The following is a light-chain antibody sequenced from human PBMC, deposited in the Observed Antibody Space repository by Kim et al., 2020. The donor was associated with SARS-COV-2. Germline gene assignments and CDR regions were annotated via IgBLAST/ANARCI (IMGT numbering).Light chain of an antibody. J-gene: IGLJ3*02. V-gene: IGLV6-57*03. CDR1: SGSIASNY. CDR3: QSYDSIWV. CDR2: EDN. Sequence: GKTVTITCTRSSGSIASNYVQWYQQRPGSAPTTVIYEDNQRPSGVPDRFSGSIDSSSNSASLTISGLKTEDEADYYCQSYDSIWVFGGGTQLTVL.